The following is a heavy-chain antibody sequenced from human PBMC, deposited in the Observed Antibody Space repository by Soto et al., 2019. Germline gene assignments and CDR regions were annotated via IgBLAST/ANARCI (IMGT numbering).Heavy chain of an antibody. D-gene: IGHD4-17*01. CDR3: THRGYGNYPRDNWFDP. CDR2: IYWNDDT. J-gene: IGHJ5*02. Sequence: QITLKESGPTLVKPTQTLTLTCTFSGFSLTTAGAGVGWFRQPPGKALEWLALIYWNDDTRYSPSLKSRLILTEHTSKIHVVLRMTNMDPVDTATYYCTHRGYGNYPRDNWFDPWGQGILVIVSS. V-gene: IGHV2-5*01. CDR1: GFSLTTAGAG.